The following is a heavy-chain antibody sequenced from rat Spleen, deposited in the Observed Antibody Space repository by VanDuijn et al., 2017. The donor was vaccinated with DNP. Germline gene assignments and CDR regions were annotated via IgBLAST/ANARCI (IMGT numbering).Heavy chain of an antibody. Sequence: QVQLKESGPGLVQPSQTLSLTCTVSGLSLTSNSVSWIRQPPGKGLEWIAAISSAGRTYYNSALKSRLSISRDTSKSQLFLKMNSLQTEDTAMYFCARSVYITNFDYWGQGVMVTVSS. CDR2: ISSAGRT. V-gene: IGHV2-47*01. J-gene: IGHJ2*01. D-gene: IGHD1-4*01. CDR3: ARSVYITNFDY. CDR1: GLSLTSNS.